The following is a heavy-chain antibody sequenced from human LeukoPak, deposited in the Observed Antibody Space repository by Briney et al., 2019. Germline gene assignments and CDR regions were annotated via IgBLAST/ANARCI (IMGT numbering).Heavy chain of an antibody. CDR2: INHSGST. CDR1: GGSFSGYY. Sequence: SETLSLTCAVYGGSFSGYYWSWIRQPPGKGLEWIGEINHSGSTNYNPSLKSRVTISVDTSKNQFSLKLSSVTAADTAVYYCATRGGYPFDLDYWGQGTLVTVSS. V-gene: IGHV4-34*01. D-gene: IGHD5-12*01. J-gene: IGHJ4*02. CDR3: ATRGGYPFDLDY.